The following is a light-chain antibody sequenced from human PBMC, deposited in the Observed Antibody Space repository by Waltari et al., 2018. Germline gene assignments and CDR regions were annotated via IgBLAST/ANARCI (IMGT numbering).Light chain of an antibody. J-gene: IGLJ3*02. CDR3: SSCASTIPLGV. CDR2: DVN. Sequence: SALTQPASVSGAPGQSITISCTGISNDVGGYNYVSWYQQHPGKAPKLIIYDVNNRPSWISYRFSGSKSGDTASLTISGLQPEDEADYYCSSCASTIPLGVFGGGTKLTVL. CDR1: SNDVGGYNY. V-gene: IGLV2-14*01.